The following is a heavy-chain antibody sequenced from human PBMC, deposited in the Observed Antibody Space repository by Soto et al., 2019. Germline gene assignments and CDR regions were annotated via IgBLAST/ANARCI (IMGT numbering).Heavy chain of an antibody. D-gene: IGHD2-21*02. V-gene: IGHV1-69*02. Sequence: QVQLVQSGAEVKKPGSSVKVSCKASGGTFSSYTISWVRQAPGQGLEWMGRIIPIVGITKHAQKFQGRVTITADKSTSTAYMELSSLRSEDTAVYYCARDDGLAYCGGDCYSWGQGTLVTVSS. CDR3: ARDDGLAYCGGDCYS. J-gene: IGHJ4*02. CDR2: IIPIVGIT. CDR1: GGTFSSYT.